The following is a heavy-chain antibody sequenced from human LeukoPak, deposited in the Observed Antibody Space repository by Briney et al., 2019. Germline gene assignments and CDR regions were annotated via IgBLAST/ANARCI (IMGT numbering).Heavy chain of an antibody. CDR1: GGSISSYY. CDR2: IYYSGST. CDR3: ARGPGGFDI. J-gene: IGHJ3*02. Sequence: PSETLSLTCTVSGGSISSYYWSWIRQPPGKGLEWIGYIYYSGSTNYNPSLKSRVTISVDTSKNQFSLKLSSVTAADTVVYYCARGPGGFDIWGQGTMVTVSS. D-gene: IGHD3-10*01. V-gene: IGHV4-59*12.